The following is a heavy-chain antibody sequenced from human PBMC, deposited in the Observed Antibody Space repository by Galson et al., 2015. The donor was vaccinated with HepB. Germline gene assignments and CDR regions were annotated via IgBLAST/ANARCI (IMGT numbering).Heavy chain of an antibody. D-gene: IGHD5-24*01. CDR3: ARDPQELHLFDY. CDR1: GFTFSSYG. J-gene: IGHJ4*02. CDR2: IWYDGSNK. Sequence: SLRLSCAASGFTFSSYGMHWVRQAPGKGLEWVAVIWYDGSNKYYADSVKGRFTISRDNSKNTLYLQMNSLRAEDTAVYYCARDPQELHLFDYWGQGTLVTVSS. V-gene: IGHV3-33*01.